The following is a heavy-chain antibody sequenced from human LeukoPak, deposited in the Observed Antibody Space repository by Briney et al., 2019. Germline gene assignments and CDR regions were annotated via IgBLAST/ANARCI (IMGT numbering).Heavy chain of an antibody. CDR1: GDSISSGDYY. V-gene: IGHV4-61*02. D-gene: IGHD4-23*01. CDR2: ISSSGST. Sequence: SETLSLTCTVSGDSISSGDYYWSWIRQPAGKGLEWIGRISSSGSTNYNPSLKSRVTISVDTSKNQFSLKLSSVTAADTAVYYCARMGEGSTVDNWFDPWGQGTLVTVSS. J-gene: IGHJ5*02. CDR3: ARMGEGSTVDNWFDP.